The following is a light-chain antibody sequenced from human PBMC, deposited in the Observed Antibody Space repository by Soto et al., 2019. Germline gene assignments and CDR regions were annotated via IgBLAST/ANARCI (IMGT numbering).Light chain of an antibody. CDR1: QGIKND. CDR2: GVS. J-gene: IGKJ4*02. CDR3: IQHISFPLT. V-gene: IGKV1-17*01. Sequence: DIQLTQTPSSLSASVGDRVTITCRASQGIKNDLGWYQQKPGQAPQLLIYGVSNLECGVPERFSGSGSGTEFTLKISSVQAEDVGTYYCIQHISFPLTFGGGTKVDIK.